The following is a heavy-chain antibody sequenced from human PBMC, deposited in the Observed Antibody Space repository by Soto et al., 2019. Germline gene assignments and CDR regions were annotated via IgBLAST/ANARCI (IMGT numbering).Heavy chain of an antibody. CDR2: IIDSGAST. CDR3: GKGRSYYYYYGVDV. CDR1: GFTFSSCA. V-gene: IGHV3-23*01. Sequence: EVHLLESGGALVQPGGSLRLSCAASGFTFSSCAMGWVRQAPGKGLEWVSDIIDSGASTYYADAVKGRFTISRDNSKSTRFLQMNSLRTEDTAVYYCGKGRSYYYYYGVDVWGQGTTVTVSS. J-gene: IGHJ6*02. D-gene: IGHD1-26*01.